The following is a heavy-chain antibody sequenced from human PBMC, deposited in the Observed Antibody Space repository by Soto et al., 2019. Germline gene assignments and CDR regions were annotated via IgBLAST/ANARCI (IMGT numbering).Heavy chain of an antibody. CDR3: ARGDRGGSGSPASYYYSGWDV. CDR1: GFTLSSYA. J-gene: IGHJ6*02. V-gene: IGHV3-23*01. D-gene: IGHD3-10*01. Sequence: DVQLLESGGNLVQPGESLTLSCSASGFTLSSYAMSWVRQAPGKGLEWVSSISAGGDMTYNSDSVKGRFTISRDNANNAVFLQMHNLRIEDTALYYCARGDRGGSGSPASYYYSGWDVWGQGATVTVS. CDR2: ISAGGDMT.